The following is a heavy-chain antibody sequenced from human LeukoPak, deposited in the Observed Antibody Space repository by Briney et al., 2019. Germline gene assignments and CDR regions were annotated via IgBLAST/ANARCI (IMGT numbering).Heavy chain of an antibody. V-gene: IGHV3-74*01. CDR1: GFTFSSYW. D-gene: IGHD2-21*01. CDR3: ARGLKTGGDSSPT. Sequence: GGSLRLSCAASGFTFSSYWMHWVRQAPGKGLVWVSRINSDGSSTSYADSVKGRFTISRDNSKNTLYLQMNTLRPEDTAVYYCARGLKTGGDSSPTWGQGTMVTVSS. CDR2: INSDGSST. J-gene: IGHJ3*01.